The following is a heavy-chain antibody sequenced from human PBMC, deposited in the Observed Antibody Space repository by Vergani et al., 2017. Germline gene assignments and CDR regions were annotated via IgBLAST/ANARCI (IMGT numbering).Heavy chain of an antibody. Sequence: QVQLQQSGPGLVKPSQTLSLTCAISGDSVSSNSAAWNWIRQSPSRGLEWLGRTYYRSKWYNDYAVSVKSRITINPDTSKNQFSLQLNSVTPDDTAVYYCXRGQYENSITMVRGGLDIWGQGTMVTVSS. V-gene: IGHV6-1*01. CDR2: TYYRSKWYN. CDR3: XRGQYENSITMVRGGLDI. J-gene: IGHJ3*02. D-gene: IGHD3-10*01. CDR1: GDSVSSNSAA.